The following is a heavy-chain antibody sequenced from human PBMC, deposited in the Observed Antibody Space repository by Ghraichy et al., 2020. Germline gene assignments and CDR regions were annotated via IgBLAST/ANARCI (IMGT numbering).Heavy chain of an antibody. V-gene: IGHV3-74*01. CDR1: GFTFSSYW. CDR2: INSDGSST. Sequence: GGSLRLSCAASGFTFSSYWMHWVRQAPGKGLVWVSRINSDGSSTSYADSVKGRFTISRDNAKNTLYLQMNSLRAEDTAVYYCARVGETDWLVPEYHPPDYWGQGTLVTVSS. CDR3: ARVGETDWLVPEYHPPDY. D-gene: IGHD6-19*01. J-gene: IGHJ4*02.